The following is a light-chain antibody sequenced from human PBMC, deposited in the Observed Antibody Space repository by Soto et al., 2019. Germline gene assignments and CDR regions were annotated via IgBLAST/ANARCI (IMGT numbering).Light chain of an antibody. V-gene: IGKV3-15*01. CDR1: QSVSGN. CDR2: GSY. CDR3: QQYNNWPPLT. Sequence: EIVMTQSPATLSVSPGERATLSCRARQSVSGNLAWYQQKPGQAPRLLIYGSYTRATGSPARFSGSGSGTEFTLTISSLQSEEFAVYYCQQYNNWPPLTLGRGSKVELK. J-gene: IGKJ4*02.